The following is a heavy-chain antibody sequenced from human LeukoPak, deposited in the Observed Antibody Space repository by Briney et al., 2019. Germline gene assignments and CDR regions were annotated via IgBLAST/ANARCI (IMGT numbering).Heavy chain of an antibody. CDR2: IYYSGST. CDR1: GGSISSSSYY. D-gene: IGHD6-13*01. CDR3: ARTYSSSWYSPGAFDI. V-gene: IGHV4-39*07. J-gene: IGHJ3*02. Sequence: SETLSLTCTVSGGSISSSSYYWGWIRQPPGKGLEWIGSIYYSGSTNYNPSLKSRVTISVDTSKNQFSLKLSSVTAADTAVYYCARTYSSSWYSPGAFDIWGQGTMVTVSS.